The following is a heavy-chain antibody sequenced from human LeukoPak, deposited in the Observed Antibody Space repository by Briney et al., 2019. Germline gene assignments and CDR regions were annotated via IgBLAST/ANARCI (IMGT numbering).Heavy chain of an antibody. Sequence: PSETLSLTCTVSRGPISTYYWSWIRQPPGKGLEWIGHIYYSGNTNYNPSLKSRVTISLDTSKNEFFPKLTSVTAADTAVYYCAREGNPFGELLPDWGQGTLVTVSS. J-gene: IGHJ4*02. CDR1: RGPISTYY. CDR3: AREGNPFGELLPD. D-gene: IGHD3-10*01. CDR2: IYYSGNT. V-gene: IGHV4-59*01.